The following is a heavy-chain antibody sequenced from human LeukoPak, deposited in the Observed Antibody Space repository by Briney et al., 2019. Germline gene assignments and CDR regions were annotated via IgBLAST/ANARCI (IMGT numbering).Heavy chain of an antibody. J-gene: IGHJ3*02. Sequence: ASVKVSCKASGGTFSSYAISWVRQAPGQGLEWMGRIIPILGIANYAQKFQGRVTITADKSTSTAYMELSSLRSEDTAVYYCATDRPPYYYDSSGLYAFDIWGQGTMVTVSS. CDR3: ATDRPPYYYDSSGLYAFDI. CDR1: GGTFSSYA. CDR2: IIPILGIA. V-gene: IGHV1-69*04. D-gene: IGHD3-22*01.